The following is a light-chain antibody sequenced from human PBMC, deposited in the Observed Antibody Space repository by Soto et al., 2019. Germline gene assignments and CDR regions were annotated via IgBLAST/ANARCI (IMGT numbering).Light chain of an antibody. CDR1: EGIDNPY. CDR3: HETQSSLLT. CDR2: AAS. J-gene: IGKJ4*01. Sequence: NXRTRGPASLAAXLRVSRIIICSASEGIDNPYIGWYKKKKGKAXNXXXYAASSSQSGVQSRFSGSGPGTDFNINISRMPPEDFETYYCHETQSSLLTVGGGTKVDI. V-gene: IGKV1-39*01.